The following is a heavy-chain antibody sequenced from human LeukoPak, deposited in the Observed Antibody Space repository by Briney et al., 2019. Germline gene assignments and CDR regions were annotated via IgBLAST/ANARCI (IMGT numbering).Heavy chain of an antibody. CDR1: GGTFSSYA. CDR3: ARVGRGGYNYDYFDY. CDR2: IIPIFGTA. V-gene: IGHV1-69*05. Sequence: VAAVQVSCQASGGTFSSYAISWVRQAPGQGLEWMGGIIPIFGTANYAQKFQGRVTITTDESTSTAYMELSSLRSEDTAVYYCARVGRGGYNYDYFDYWGQGTLVTVSS. D-gene: IGHD5-24*01. J-gene: IGHJ4*02.